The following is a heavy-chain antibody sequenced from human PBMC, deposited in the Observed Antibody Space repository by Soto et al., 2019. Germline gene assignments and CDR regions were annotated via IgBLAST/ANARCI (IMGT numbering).Heavy chain of an antibody. D-gene: IGHD3-3*01. Sequence: GGSLRLSCAASGFTFSSYAMSWVRQAPGKGLEWVSAISGSGGSTYYADSVKGRFTISRDNSKNTLYLQMNSLRAEDTAVYYCAKSDSHTFWSGYCPIDYWGQGTLVTVSS. CDR1: GFTFSSYA. CDR2: ISGSGGST. J-gene: IGHJ4*02. V-gene: IGHV3-23*01. CDR3: AKSDSHTFWSGYCPIDY.